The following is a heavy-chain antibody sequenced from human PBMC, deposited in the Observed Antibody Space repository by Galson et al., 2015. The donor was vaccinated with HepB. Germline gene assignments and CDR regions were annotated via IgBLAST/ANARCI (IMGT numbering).Heavy chain of an antibody. D-gene: IGHD6-13*01. CDR2: IYYTGNT. V-gene: IGHV4-39*01. J-gene: IGHJ6*02. CDR3: ARAAGDTLTYAMDV. CDR1: GVSISSRSYY. Sequence: TLSLTCSVSGVSISSRSYYWVWIRQPPGKGLEYIGSIYYTGNTYYNPSLKSRVTTSLDTSKNQFSLKLTSVTATDTAVYYCARAAGDTLTYAMDVWGQGTTVTVSS.